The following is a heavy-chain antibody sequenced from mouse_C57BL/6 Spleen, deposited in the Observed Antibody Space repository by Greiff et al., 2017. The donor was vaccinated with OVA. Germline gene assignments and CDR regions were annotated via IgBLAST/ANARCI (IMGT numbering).Heavy chain of an antibody. J-gene: IGHJ4*01. CDR2: IDPENGDT. D-gene: IGHD2-5*01. Sequence: EVQLQQSGAELVRPGASVKLSCTASGFNIKDDYMHWVKQRPEQGLEWIGWIDPENGDTEYASKFQGTATITADTSSNTAYLQLSSLTSEDTAVYDCTKAGYSNCFDAMDYWGQGTSVTVSS. V-gene: IGHV14-4*01. CDR3: TKAGYSNCFDAMDY. CDR1: GFNIKDDY.